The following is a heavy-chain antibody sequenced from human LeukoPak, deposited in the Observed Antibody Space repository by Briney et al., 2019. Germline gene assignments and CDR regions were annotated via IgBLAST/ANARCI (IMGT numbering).Heavy chain of an antibody. V-gene: IGHV4-34*01. CDR1: GGSFSGYY. CDR3: ARVGGRGYGEPIDY. D-gene: IGHD4-17*01. Sequence: SETLSLTCAVYGGSFSGYYWSWIRQPPGKGLEWIGEINHSGSTDYNPSLKSRVTISVDTSKNQFSLKLSSVTAADTAVYYCARVGGRGYGEPIDYWGQGTLVTVSS. CDR2: INHSGST. J-gene: IGHJ4*02.